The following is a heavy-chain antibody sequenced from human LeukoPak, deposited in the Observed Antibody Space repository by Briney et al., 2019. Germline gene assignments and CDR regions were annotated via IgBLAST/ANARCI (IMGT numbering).Heavy chain of an antibody. D-gene: IGHD3-22*01. Sequence: SETLSLACTVSGGSISTYYWSWIRQPPGKGLEWIGYIYYSGSTNYNPSLKSRVTISVDTSKNQFSLKLSSVTAADTAVFYCARHGWLLALDIWGQGTMVTISS. J-gene: IGHJ3*02. CDR2: IYYSGST. CDR3: ARHGWLLALDI. CDR1: GGSISTYY. V-gene: IGHV4-59*08.